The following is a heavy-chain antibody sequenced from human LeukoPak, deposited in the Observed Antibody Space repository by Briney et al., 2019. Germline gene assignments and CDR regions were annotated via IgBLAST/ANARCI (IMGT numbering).Heavy chain of an antibody. CDR2: ISGSGDST. D-gene: IGHD6-13*01. V-gene: IGHV3-23*01. CDR1: GFTFSNYG. Sequence: GGSLRLSCVVSGFTFSNYGMSWVRQAPGKGLEWVSSISGSGDSTYYADSVKGRFTISRDNSKNTLYLQMNSLRAEDTAVYYCAKTAGIAAAADFDYWGQGTLVTVSS. J-gene: IGHJ4*02. CDR3: AKTAGIAAAADFDY.